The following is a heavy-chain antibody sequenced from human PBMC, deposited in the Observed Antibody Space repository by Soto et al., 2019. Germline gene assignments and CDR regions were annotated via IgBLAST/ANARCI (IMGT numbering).Heavy chain of an antibody. Sequence: PSETLSLTCTVSGGSISSTSYYWGWIRQPPGKGLEWIGSIYYSGNTYYNPSLKSRVTIFVDTSKNQFSLKLSSVTAADTAVYYCARHRQVGQYYYGIDVWGQGTTVTVSS. CDR3: ARHRQVGQYYYGIDV. CDR1: GGSISSTSYY. J-gene: IGHJ6*02. CDR2: IYYSGNT. V-gene: IGHV4-39*01.